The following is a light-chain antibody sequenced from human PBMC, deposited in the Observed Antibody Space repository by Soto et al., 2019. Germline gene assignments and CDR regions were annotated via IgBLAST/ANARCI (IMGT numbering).Light chain of an antibody. CDR2: EVS. Sequence: QSVLTQPPSAYGSPGQSVTISCTGTSSDVGGYNYVSWYQQHPGKAPKLMIYEVSKRPSGVPDRFSGSKSGNTASLTVSGLQAEDEADYYCSSYAGSNVVFGTGTKVAVL. CDR1: SSDVGGYNY. CDR3: SSYAGSNVV. J-gene: IGLJ1*01. V-gene: IGLV2-8*01.